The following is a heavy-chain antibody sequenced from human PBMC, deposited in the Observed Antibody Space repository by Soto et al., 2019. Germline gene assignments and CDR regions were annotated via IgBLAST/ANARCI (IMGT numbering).Heavy chain of an antibody. Sequence: GGSLRLSCAASGFTFSSYGMHWVRQAPGKGLEWVAVIWYDGSNKYYEDSVKGRFTISRDNSKNTLYLQMNSLRAEDTAVYYCARSLGIDFWSGYRSYYYYGMDVWGQGTTVTVSS. CDR1: GFTFSSYG. CDR3: ARSLGIDFWSGYRSYYYYGMDV. J-gene: IGHJ6*02. V-gene: IGHV3-33*01. CDR2: IWYDGSNK. D-gene: IGHD3-3*01.